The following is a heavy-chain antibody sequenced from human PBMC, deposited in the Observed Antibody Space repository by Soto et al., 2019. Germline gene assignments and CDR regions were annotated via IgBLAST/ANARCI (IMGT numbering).Heavy chain of an antibody. V-gene: IGHV3-23*01. J-gene: IGHJ3*02. CDR2: ISGSGGST. Sequence: EVQLLESGGGLVQPGGSLRLSCAASGFTFSSYAMSWVRQAPGKGLEWVSAISGSGGSTYYADSVKGRFTTSSDSSRTTVYLQMNSLRPDDTAVYSCATWHLQEHAYDIWGQGTMVTVSS. D-gene: IGHD1-1*01. CDR1: GFTFSSYA. CDR3: ATWHLQEHAYDI.